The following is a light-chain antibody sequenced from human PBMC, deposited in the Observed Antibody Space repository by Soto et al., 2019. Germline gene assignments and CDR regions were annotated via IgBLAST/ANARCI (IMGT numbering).Light chain of an antibody. V-gene: IGLV3-25*03. Sequence: SYELTQPPSVSVSPGQTARITCSGDALPKQYAYWYQRKPGQAPVVVIYKDSERSSGIPERFSGSSSGTTVTLTISGVQAEDEADYYCQSAERVFGGGTKVTVL. CDR3: QSAERV. CDR2: KDS. CDR1: ALPKQY. J-gene: IGLJ3*02.